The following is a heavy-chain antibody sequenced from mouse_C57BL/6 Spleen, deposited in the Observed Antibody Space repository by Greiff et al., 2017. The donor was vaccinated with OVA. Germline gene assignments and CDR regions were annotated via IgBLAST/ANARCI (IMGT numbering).Heavy chain of an antibody. J-gene: IGHJ4*01. V-gene: IGHV5-17*01. CDR1: GFTFSDYG. CDR3: SRDVYYYAMDY. CDR2: ISSGSSTI. Sequence: EVNLVESGGGLVKPGGSLKLSCAASGFTFSDYGMHWVRQAPEKGLEWVAYISSGSSTIYYADTVKGRFTISRDNAKNTLFLQMTSLGSEDTAMYYCSRDVYYYAMDYWGQGTSVTVSS.